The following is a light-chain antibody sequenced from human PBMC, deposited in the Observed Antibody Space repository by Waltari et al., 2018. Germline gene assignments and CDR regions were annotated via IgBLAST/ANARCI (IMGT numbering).Light chain of an antibody. V-gene: IGLV1-47*01. CDR2: RNN. CDR1: NSTIGRNF. CDR3: AAWDDSLSGSWL. J-gene: IGLJ3*02. Sequence: QSVLTQSPSASGTPGQRVTISCSGSNSTIGRNFVYWYQQLPGTAPKLLIYRNNQRPSGVPDRFSGSVSGTSASLAISGLRSEDEADYYCAAWDDSLSGSWLFGGGTKLTVL.